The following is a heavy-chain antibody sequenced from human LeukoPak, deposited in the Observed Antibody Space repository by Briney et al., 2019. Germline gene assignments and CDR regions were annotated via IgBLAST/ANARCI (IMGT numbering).Heavy chain of an antibody. CDR2: IHHSGNT. Sequence: SSETLSLTCAVSGYSISSGHYWGWIRQPPGKGLEWIGSIHHSGNTYYNPSLRSRVTVSVDTSKNQISLKLSSVTAADTAVYYCARRGDGYNFFDYWGQGTLVTVSS. CDR3: ARRGDGYNFFDY. J-gene: IGHJ4*02. D-gene: IGHD5-24*01. CDR1: GYSISSGHY. V-gene: IGHV4-38-2*01.